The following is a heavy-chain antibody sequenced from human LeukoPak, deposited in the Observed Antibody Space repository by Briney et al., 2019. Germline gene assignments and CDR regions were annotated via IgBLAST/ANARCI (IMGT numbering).Heavy chain of an antibody. Sequence: SETLSLTCTVSGGSISSYYWSWIRQPPGKGLEWIGYIYYRGSTNYNPSLKSRVTISVDTSKNQFSLKLSSVTAADTAVYYRARGGIAVADFDYWGQGTLVTVSS. V-gene: IGHV4-59*12. CDR3: ARGGIAVADFDY. CDR2: IYYRGST. D-gene: IGHD6-19*01. J-gene: IGHJ4*02. CDR1: GGSISSYY.